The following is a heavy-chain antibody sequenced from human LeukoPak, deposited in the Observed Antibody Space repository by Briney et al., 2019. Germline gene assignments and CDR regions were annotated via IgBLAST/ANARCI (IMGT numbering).Heavy chain of an antibody. Sequence: ASVKVSCKVSGYTLTELSMHWVRQAPGQGLEWVGWISAYNGDTNYAQKLQGRVTMTTDTSTSTAYMELRSLRSDDTAVYYCARTSHYVDIAATIPYGIYYFDYWGQGTLVTVSS. CDR2: ISAYNGDT. CDR3: ARTSHYVDIAATIPYGIYYFDY. CDR1: GYTLTELS. D-gene: IGHD5-12*01. J-gene: IGHJ4*02. V-gene: IGHV1-18*01.